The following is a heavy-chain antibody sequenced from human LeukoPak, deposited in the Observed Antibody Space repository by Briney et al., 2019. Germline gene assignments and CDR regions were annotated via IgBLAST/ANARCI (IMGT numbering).Heavy chain of an antibody. CDR1: GYTFTGYY. J-gene: IGHJ4*02. V-gene: IGHV1-2*02. Sequence: GASVKVSCKASGYTFTGYYMHWVRQAPGQGLEWMGWINPNSGGTNYAQKFQGRVTLTTDTSISTAYMELSRLRSDDTAVYYCVRSGSYYVGLDYWGQGTLVTVSS. D-gene: IGHD1-26*01. CDR3: VRSGSYYVGLDY. CDR2: INPNSGGT.